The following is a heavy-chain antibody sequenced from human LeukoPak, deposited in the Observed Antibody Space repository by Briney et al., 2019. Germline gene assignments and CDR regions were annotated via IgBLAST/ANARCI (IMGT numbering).Heavy chain of an antibody. CDR1: GGSISSGSYY. D-gene: IGHD7-27*01. Sequence: SETLSLTCTVSGGSISSGSYYWSWIRQPAGKGLEWIGRIYTSGSTNYNPSLKRRVTISVDTSKNQFSLKLRSVTAADTAVYYCARDWAEWGQGTLVTVSS. V-gene: IGHV4-61*02. CDR2: IYTSGST. J-gene: IGHJ4*02. CDR3: ARDWAE.